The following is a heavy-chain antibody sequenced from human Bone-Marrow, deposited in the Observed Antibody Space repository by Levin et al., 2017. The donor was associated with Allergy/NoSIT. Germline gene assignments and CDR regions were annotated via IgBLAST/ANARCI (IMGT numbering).Heavy chain of an antibody. Sequence: PGGSLRLSCAASGFTFSSYSMNWVRQAPGKGLEWVSYISSYSSTKYYADSVKGRFTISRDNAKNSLYLQMNSLRAEDTAVYYCARRSYSTLDCWGQGTLVTVSS. CDR1: GFTFSSYS. CDR2: ISSYSSTK. J-gene: IGHJ4*02. V-gene: IGHV3-48*04. CDR3: ARRSYSTLDC. D-gene: IGHD4-11*01.